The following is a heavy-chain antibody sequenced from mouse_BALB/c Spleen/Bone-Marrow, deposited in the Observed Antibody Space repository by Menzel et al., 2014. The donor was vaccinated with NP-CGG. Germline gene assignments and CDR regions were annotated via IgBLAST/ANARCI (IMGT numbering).Heavy chain of an antibody. CDR1: GYSFTGYT. Sequence: EVQLVEPGPELVMPGASMQISCKASGYSFTGYTMNWVKQSPGKNLEWIGLFNPYNGGTSYNQKFKGKATLTVDKSSSTAYMELLSLTSEDSAVYYCARDYYGSSYGFAYWGQGTLVTVSA. V-gene: IGHV1-18*01. J-gene: IGHJ3*01. D-gene: IGHD1-1*01. CDR2: FNPYNGGT. CDR3: ARDYYGSSYGFAY.